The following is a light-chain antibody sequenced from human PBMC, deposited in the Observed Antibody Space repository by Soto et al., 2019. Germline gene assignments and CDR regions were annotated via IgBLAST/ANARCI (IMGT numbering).Light chain of an antibody. Sequence: IVLTQCPSPLSVSPGESDTLSCRASQSLXINFVWYQKKPGQAPRILXAGASTSANDRSGTFSGRGSGTEFTLTINNLRPDDCAVYYFHQYRGGTRTFGQGTKVDIK. CDR3: HQYRGGTRT. CDR1: QSLXIN. J-gene: IGKJ1*01. V-gene: IGKV3-15*01. CDR2: GAS.